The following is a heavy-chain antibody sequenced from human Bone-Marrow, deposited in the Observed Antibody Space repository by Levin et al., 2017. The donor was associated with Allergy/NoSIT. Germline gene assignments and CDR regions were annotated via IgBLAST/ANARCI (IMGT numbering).Heavy chain of an antibody. D-gene: IGHD1-26*01. CDR3: ARDGREWEVNWFDP. CDR2: ISSSSSTI. CDR1: GFTFSSYS. V-gene: IGHV3-48*02. Sequence: TGGSLRLSCAASGFTFSSYSMNWVRQAPGKGLEWVSYISSSSSTIYYADSVKARFTISRDNAKNSLYLQMNSLRDEDTAVYYCARDGREWEVNWFDPWGQGTLVTVSS. J-gene: IGHJ5*02.